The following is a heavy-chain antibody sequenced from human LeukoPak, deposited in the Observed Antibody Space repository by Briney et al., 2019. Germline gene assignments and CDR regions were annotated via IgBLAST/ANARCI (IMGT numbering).Heavy chain of an antibody. D-gene: IGHD3-3*01. Sequence: GGSLRLSCAASGFTFRSYSMNWVRQAPGKGLEWVSAISRSGDSTYYADSVKGRFTISRDNSKNTLYLQMNSLRAEDTAVYYCAKNFWSDKYYYYYMDVWGKGTTVTVSS. CDR3: AKNFWSDKYYYYYMDV. CDR1: GFTFRSYS. CDR2: ISRSGDST. V-gene: IGHV3-23*01. J-gene: IGHJ6*03.